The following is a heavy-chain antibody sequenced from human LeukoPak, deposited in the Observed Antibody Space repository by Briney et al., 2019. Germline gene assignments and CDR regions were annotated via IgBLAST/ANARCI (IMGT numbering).Heavy chain of an antibody. CDR2: INHSGST. Sequence: SETLSLTCAVYGGSFSGYYWSWIRKPPGKGLEWIGEINHSGSTNYNPSLKSRVTISVDTSKNQFSLKLSSVTAADTAVYYCASFYGDYVPGYWGQGTLVTVSS. D-gene: IGHD4-17*01. J-gene: IGHJ4*02. V-gene: IGHV4-34*01. CDR1: GGSFSGYY. CDR3: ASFYGDYVPGY.